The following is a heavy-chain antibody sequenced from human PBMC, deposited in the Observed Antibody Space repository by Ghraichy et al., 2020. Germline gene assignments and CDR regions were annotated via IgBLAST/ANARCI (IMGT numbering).Heavy chain of an antibody. J-gene: IGHJ6*02. CDR2: INHSGST. Sequence: SQTLSLTCAVYGGSFSGYYWSWIRQPPGKGLEWIGEINHSGSTNYNPSLKSRVTISVDTSKNQFSLKLSSVTAADTAVYYCARSPRISGYYVYYYYGMDVWGQGTTVTVSS. D-gene: IGHD3-22*01. CDR3: ARSPRISGYYVYYYYGMDV. V-gene: IGHV4-34*01. CDR1: GGSFSGYY.